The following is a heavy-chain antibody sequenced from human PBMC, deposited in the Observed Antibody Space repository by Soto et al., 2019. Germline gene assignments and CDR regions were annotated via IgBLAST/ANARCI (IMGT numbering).Heavy chain of an antibody. Sequence: EVQLVESGGDLVQPGGSARLSCAASGFSVSGWYMDWVRQAPGKGLEWVARLKDRSQNYATEYAASVKGRFTVSRHPSQNSIFLQTNSLKIEDTAVSYCAREVDARWLDSWGQGTLVTVS. J-gene: IGHJ5*01. CDR3: AREVDARWLDS. V-gene: IGHV3-72*01. D-gene: IGHD2-15*01. CDR1: GFSVSGWY. CDR2: LKDRSQNYAT.